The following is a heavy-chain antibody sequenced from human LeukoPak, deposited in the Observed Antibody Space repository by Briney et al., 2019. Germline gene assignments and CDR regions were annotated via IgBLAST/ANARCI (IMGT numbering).Heavy chain of an antibody. Sequence: PGGSLRLSCAASGFTVSSNYMSWVRQAPGKGLEWVSVIYSGGSTYYADSVKGRFTISRDNSKNTLYLQMNSLRAEDTAVYYCARVMGDTVTHFDYWGQGTLVTVSS. CDR3: ARVMGDTVTHFDY. CDR2: IYSGGST. V-gene: IGHV3-66*01. J-gene: IGHJ4*02. CDR1: GFTVSSNY. D-gene: IGHD4-17*01.